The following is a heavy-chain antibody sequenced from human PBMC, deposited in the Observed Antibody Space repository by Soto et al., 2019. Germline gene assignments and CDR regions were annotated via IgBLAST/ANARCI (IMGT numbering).Heavy chain of an antibody. V-gene: IGHV4-39*01. D-gene: IGHD2-15*01. CDR2: IYYSGST. Sequence: PSETLSLTCTVSGGSISSSSYYWGWIRQPPGKGLEWIGSIYYSGSTYYNPSLKSRVTISVDTSKNQFSLKLSSVTAADTAVYYCARRYCSGGSCGEWYFDLWGRGTLVTVSS. CDR3: ARRYCSGGSCGEWYFDL. CDR1: GGSISSSSYY. J-gene: IGHJ2*01.